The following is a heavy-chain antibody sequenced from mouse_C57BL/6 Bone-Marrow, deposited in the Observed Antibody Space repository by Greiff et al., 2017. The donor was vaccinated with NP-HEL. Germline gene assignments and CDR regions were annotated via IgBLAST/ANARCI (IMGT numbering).Heavy chain of an antibody. V-gene: IGHV5-4*01. J-gene: IGHJ3*01. D-gene: IGHD1-1*01. CDR3: ARDSLFITTVERFAY. CDR2: ISDGGSYT. Sequence: EVKLVESGGGLVKPGGSLKLSCAASGFTFSSYAMSWVRQTPEKRLEWVATISDGGSYTCYPDNVKGRFTISRDNAKNNLYLQMSHLKSEDTAMYYCARDSLFITTVERFAYWGQGTLVTVSA. CDR1: GFTFSSYA.